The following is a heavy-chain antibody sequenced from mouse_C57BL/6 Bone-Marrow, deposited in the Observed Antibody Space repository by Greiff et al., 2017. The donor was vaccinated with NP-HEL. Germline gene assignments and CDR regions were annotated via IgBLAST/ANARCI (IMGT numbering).Heavy chain of an antibody. V-gene: IGHV1-4*01. CDR1: GYTFTSYT. Sequence: QVQLQQSGAELARPGASVKMSCKASGYTFTSYTMHWVKQRPGQGLEWIGYINPSSGYTKYIQKFKDKATLTADKSSSTAYMQLSSLTSGDSAVYYCARLRRWYFDVWGTGTTVTVSS. CDR3: ARLRRWYFDV. J-gene: IGHJ1*03. CDR2: INPSSGYT. D-gene: IGHD2-12*01.